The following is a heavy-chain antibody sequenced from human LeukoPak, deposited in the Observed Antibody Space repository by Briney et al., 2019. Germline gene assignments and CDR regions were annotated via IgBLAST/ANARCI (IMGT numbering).Heavy chain of an antibody. CDR2: IHQNGDST. CDR1: GFTFDDYG. D-gene: IGHD6-13*01. J-gene: IGHJ4*02. Sequence: GGSLRLSCAASGFTFDDYGMSWVRQGPGKGLEWVSAIHQNGDSTGYADSVKGRFTISRDNAKNLLYLQMNSLRAEDTAVYYCARAEQQLDYFDYWGQGTLVTVSS. V-gene: IGHV3-20*04. CDR3: ARAEQQLDYFDY.